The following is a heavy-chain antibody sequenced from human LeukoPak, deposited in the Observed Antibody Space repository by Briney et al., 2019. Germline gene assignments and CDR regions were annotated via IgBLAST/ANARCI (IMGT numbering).Heavy chain of an antibody. V-gene: IGHV1-3*01. CDR1: GYTFTSCY. CDR2: VNAGNGNT. J-gene: IGHJ4*02. D-gene: IGHD2-15*01. Sequence: ASVKVSCKASGYTFTSCYMHWVRQAPGQGLEWMGWVNAGNGNTKYSQKFQGRVTITRDTSASTAYMELSSLRSEDTAVYYCARESPCSGDGCHARLDYWGQGTLVTVSS. CDR3: ARESPCSGDGCHARLDY.